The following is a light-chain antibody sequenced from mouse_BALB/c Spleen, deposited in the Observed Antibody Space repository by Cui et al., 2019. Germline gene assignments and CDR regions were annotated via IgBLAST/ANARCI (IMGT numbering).Light chain of an antibody. V-gene: IGKV4-57-1*01. CDR3: QQYSGYPLT. CDR1: SSVRSSY. CDR2: STS. Sequence: ENVLTQSPAIMSASPGEKVTMTCRASSSVRSSYLHWYQQKSGASPKLWIYSTSNLASGVPARFSGSGSGTSYSLTISSVEAEDAATYYCQQYSGYPLTFGGGTKLEIK. J-gene: IGKJ1*01.